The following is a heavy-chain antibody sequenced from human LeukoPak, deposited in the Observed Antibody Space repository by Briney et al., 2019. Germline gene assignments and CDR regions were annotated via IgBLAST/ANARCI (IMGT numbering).Heavy chain of an antibody. CDR2: IYHSGST. CDR3: ARSHSGGEPLWFDP. J-gene: IGHJ5*02. D-gene: IGHD1-14*01. Sequence: SETLSLTCTVSGGSISSGGYYWSWIRQPPGKGLEWIGYIYHSGSTYYNPSLKSRVTISVDRSKNQFSLKLSSVTAADTAVYYCARSHSGGEPLWFDPWGQGTLVTVSS. V-gene: IGHV4-30-2*01. CDR1: GGSISSGGYY.